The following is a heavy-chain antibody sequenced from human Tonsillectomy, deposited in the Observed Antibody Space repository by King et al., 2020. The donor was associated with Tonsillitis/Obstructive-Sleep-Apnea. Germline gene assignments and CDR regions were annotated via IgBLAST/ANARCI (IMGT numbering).Heavy chain of an antibody. CDR1: GFTFSTYA. Sequence: VQLVESGGGVVQPGRSLRLSCAASGFTFSTYAMHWVRQAPGKGLEWVALIAYDGSNKYYADSVKGRFTISRDNSKNTLYLQMNSLRAEDTAVYYCAGGPRTTGPTGGWTWFAPWGQGTLVTVSS. J-gene: IGHJ5*02. V-gene: IGHV3-30*04. CDR3: AGGPRTTGPTGGWTWFAP. CDR2: IAYDGSNK. D-gene: IGHD1-1*01.